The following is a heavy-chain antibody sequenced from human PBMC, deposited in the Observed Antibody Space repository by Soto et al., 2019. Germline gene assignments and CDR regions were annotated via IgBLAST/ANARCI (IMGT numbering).Heavy chain of an antibody. Sequence: PGGSLRLSCAASGFTFSSYAMSWVRQAPGKGLEWVPGISGSGSSTFYADSVEGRFTITRDTSKNQFSLQLNSVTPEDTAVYYCVKGPCSSTSCYLRAYSWFDPWGQGTLVTVSS. D-gene: IGHD2-2*01. CDR2: ISGSGSST. CDR3: VKGPCSSTSCYLRAYSWFDP. V-gene: IGHV3-23*01. J-gene: IGHJ5*02. CDR1: GFTFSSYA.